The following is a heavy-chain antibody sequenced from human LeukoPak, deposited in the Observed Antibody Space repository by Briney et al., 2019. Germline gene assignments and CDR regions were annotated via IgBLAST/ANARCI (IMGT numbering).Heavy chain of an antibody. J-gene: IGHJ4*02. CDR3: ARMYYYASGNADREKYYFDY. CDR1: GYTFTDYY. CDR2: INPNSGGT. Sequence: ASVKVSCKASGYTFTDYYIHWVRQAPGQGLEWIGSINPNSGGTDYAQKFQGRVTMTRDMSSRTAHMDLSSLRSDDTAVYYCARMYYYASGNADREKYYFDYWGQGTLVIVSS. V-gene: IGHV1-2*02. D-gene: IGHD3-10*01.